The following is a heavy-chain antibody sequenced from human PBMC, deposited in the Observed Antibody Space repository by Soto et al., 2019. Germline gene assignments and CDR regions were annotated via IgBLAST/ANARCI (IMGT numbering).Heavy chain of an antibody. CDR1: GYTFTGYY. Sequence: GASVKVSCKASGYTFTGYYMHWVRQAPGQGLEWMGWINPNSGGTNYAQKFQGWVTMTRDTSISTAYMELSRLRSDDTAVYYCARGRITMVREPRNWFGQWGQGTLVTSPQ. CDR3: ARGRITMVREPRNWFGQ. CDR2: INPNSGGT. V-gene: IGHV1-2*04. J-gene: IGHJ5*02. D-gene: IGHD3-10*01.